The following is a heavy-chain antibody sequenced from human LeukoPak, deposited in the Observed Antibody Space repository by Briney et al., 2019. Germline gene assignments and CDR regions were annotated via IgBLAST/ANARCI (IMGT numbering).Heavy chain of an antibody. J-gene: IGHJ5*02. D-gene: IGHD5-24*01. CDR3: ARDRDTNNWFDL. CDR2: IYYSGST. CDR1: GGSISSTPYY. V-gene: IGHV4-39*01. Sequence: SETLSLTCTVSGGSISSTPYYWGWVRQPPGKGLEWIGTIYYSGSTYYNPSLKSRITISVDTSKNQFSLKLSSVTAADTAVYYCARDRDTNNWFDLWGQGTPVTVSS.